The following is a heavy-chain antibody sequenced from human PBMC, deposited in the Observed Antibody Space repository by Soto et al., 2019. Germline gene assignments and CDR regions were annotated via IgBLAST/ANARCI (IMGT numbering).Heavy chain of an antibody. CDR3: ARGGSSAPGYYYYYYYMDV. D-gene: IGHD6-25*01. V-gene: IGHV4-34*01. Sequence: SETLSLTCAVYGGSFSGYYWSWIRQPPGKGLEWIGEINHSGSTNYNPSLKSRVTISVDTSKNQFSLKLSSVTAADTAVYYCARGGSSAPGYYYYYYYMDVWGKGTTVTVSS. J-gene: IGHJ6*03. CDR2: INHSGST. CDR1: GGSFSGYY.